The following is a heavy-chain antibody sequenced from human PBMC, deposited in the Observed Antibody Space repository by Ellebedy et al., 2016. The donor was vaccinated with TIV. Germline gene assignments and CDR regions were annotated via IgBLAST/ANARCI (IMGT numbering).Heavy chain of an antibody. Sequence: SETLSLTCIVSGGSISGYYWSWIRQPPGKGLEWIGYIYYSGSTNYNPSLKSRVTISVDTSKNQFSLKLSSVTAADTAVYYCARHFGSSGWEGRGPFDYWGQGTLVTVSS. J-gene: IGHJ4*02. V-gene: IGHV4-59*08. D-gene: IGHD6-19*01. CDR1: GGSISGYY. CDR2: IYYSGST. CDR3: ARHFGSSGWEGRGPFDY.